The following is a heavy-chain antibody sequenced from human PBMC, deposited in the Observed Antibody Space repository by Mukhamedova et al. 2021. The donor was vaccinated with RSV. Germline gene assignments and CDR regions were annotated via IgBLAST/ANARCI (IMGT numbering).Heavy chain of an antibody. J-gene: IGHJ6*02. V-gene: IGHV3-23*01. CDR3: AKDVYCSNIPFYGMDV. Sequence: FTISRDNSKNMMYLQMNSLRAEDTAVYYCAKDVYCSNIPFYGMDVWGQGTTVTVSS. D-gene: IGHD2-2*01.